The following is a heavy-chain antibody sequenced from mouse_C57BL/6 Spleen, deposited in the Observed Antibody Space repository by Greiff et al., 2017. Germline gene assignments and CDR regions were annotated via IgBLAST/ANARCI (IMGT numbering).Heavy chain of an antibody. V-gene: IGHV1-76*01. CDR1: GYTFTDYY. CDR2: IYPGSGNT. Sequence: VNVVESGAELVRPGASVKLSCKASGYTFTDYYINWVKQRPGQGLEWIARIYPGSGNTYYNEKFKGKATLTAEKSSSTAYMQLSSLTSEDSAVYFCARGRDHFDYWGQGTTLTVSS. CDR3: ARGRDHFDY. J-gene: IGHJ2*01.